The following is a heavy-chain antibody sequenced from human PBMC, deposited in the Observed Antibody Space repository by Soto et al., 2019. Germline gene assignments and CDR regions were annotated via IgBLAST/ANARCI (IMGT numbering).Heavy chain of an antibody. D-gene: IGHD6-13*01. CDR1: GFTFSSYS. Sequence: GGSLRLSCAASGFTFSSYSMNWVRQAPGKGLEWVSSISSSSSYIYYADSVKGRFTISRDNGKNSLYLQMNSLRAEDTAVYYCARDARIAAAGREGGYYYYYMDVWGKGTTVTVSS. CDR3: ARDARIAAAGREGGYYYYYMDV. J-gene: IGHJ6*03. CDR2: ISSSSSYI. V-gene: IGHV3-21*01.